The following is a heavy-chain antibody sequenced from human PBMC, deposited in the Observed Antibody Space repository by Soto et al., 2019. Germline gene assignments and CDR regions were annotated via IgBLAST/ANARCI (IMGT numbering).Heavy chain of an antibody. CDR1: GGSFSGYY. V-gene: IGHV4-34*01. J-gene: IGHJ6*03. CDR3: ARVRRKAAAGSPYYYYYYMDV. D-gene: IGHD6-13*01. CDR2: INHSGST. Sequence: QVQLQQWGAGLLKPSETLSLTCAVYGGSFSGYYWSWIRQPPGKGLEWIGEINHSGSTNYNPSLKSRVTISVETSTNKYSLKLSSVTAAAKAVYYCARVRRKAAAGSPYYYYYYMDVWGKGTTVTVSS.